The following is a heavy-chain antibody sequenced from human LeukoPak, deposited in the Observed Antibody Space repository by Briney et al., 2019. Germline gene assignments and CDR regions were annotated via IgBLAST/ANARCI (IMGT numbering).Heavy chain of an antibody. CDR3: ARDPRLRLLWFGEEDAFDI. J-gene: IGHJ3*02. D-gene: IGHD3-10*01. V-gene: IGHV3-9*01. CDR2: ISWNSGSI. CDR1: GFTFDDYA. Sequence: TGGSLRLSCAASGFTFDDYAMHWVRQAPGKGLEWVSGISWNSGSIGYADSVKGRFTISRDNSKNTLYLQMNSLRAEDTAVYYCARDPRLRLLWFGEEDAFDIWGQGTMVTVSS.